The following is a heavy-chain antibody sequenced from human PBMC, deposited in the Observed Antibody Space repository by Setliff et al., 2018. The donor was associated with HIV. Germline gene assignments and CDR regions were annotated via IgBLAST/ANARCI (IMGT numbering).Heavy chain of an antibody. V-gene: IGHV4-4*07. J-gene: IGHJ4*02. CDR2: IYTSGST. D-gene: IGHD6-13*01. Sequence: SETLSLTCTVSGGSISSYYWSWIRQPAGKGLEWIGRIYTSGSTNYNPSLKSRVTISVDTSKNQFSLKLSSVTAADMAAYFCARGRGSSSSWPIDYWGQGTLVTVSS. CDR3: ARGRGSSSSWPIDY. CDR1: GGSISSYY.